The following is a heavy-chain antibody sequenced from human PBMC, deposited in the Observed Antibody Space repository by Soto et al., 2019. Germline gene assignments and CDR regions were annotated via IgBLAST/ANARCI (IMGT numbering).Heavy chain of an antibody. J-gene: IGHJ4*02. CDR3: ARDGINNYSKYCFDS. CDR1: GFTFSTYS. CDR2: ISGSGNNK. Sequence: PGGSLRLSCAASGFTFSTYSRNWVRQAPGKGLEWVSAISGSGNNKHYADFLRRRFTISRDNAKTSLYLQMNSPRAEDTAVYYCARDGINNYSKYCFDSWGQGTVVTVSS. D-gene: IGHD4-4*01. V-gene: IGHV3-21*01.